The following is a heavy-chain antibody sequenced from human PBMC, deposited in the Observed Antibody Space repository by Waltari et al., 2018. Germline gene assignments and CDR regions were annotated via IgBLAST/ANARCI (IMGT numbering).Heavy chain of an antibody. CDR1: GFTFSTHW. D-gene: IGHD3-10*01. CDR3: IRSSSGWFDP. CDR2: INGDGSAI. J-gene: IGHJ5*02. V-gene: IGHV3-74*01. Sequence: EVQLVESGGGLVHPGGSLRLSCAASGFTFSTHWIHWVRQAPGKGLVWVSRINGDGSAINYADSVKGRFTISRDNAKNSVSLQMNSLRAEDTAVYYCIRSSSGWFDPWGQGTLVTVSS.